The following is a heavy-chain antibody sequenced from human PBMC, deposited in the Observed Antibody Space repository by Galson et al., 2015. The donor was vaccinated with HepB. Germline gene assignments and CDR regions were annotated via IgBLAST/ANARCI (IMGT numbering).Heavy chain of an antibody. CDR2: VSGYGGSA. Sequence: SVKVSCKASGYDFNKYGLSWVRQAPGQGLEWMGWVSGYGGSANYAPKFQGRVTMTTQTSTGTAFMEMRSLRSDDTAVYCCARDSRLELQLNNYYSYGMDVWGQGTAVVVS. J-gene: IGHJ6*02. D-gene: IGHD1-7*01. CDR3: ARDSRLELQLNNYYSYGMDV. V-gene: IGHV1-18*01. CDR1: GYDFNKYG.